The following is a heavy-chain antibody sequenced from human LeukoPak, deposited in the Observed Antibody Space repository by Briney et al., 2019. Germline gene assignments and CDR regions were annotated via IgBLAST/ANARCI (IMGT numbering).Heavy chain of an antibody. J-gene: IGHJ6*02. Sequence: PSETLSLTCAVYGGSFSGYYWSWIRQPPGKGLEWIGEINHSGSTNYNPSLKSRVTISVDTSKNQFSLKLSSVTAADTAVYYCARVDGHWGSHYYYYGMDVWGQGTTVTVSS. CDR3: ARVDGHWGSHYYYYGMDV. CDR1: GGSFSGYY. V-gene: IGHV4-34*01. CDR2: INHSGST. D-gene: IGHD7-27*01.